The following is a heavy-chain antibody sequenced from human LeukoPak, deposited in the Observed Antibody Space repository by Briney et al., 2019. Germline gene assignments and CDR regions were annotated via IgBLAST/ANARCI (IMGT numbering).Heavy chain of an antibody. CDR1: GGSVSSGSYY. D-gene: IGHD3-10*01. J-gene: IGHJ5*02. V-gene: IGHV4-61*01. CDR3: ARGFGDWGLSWFDP. Sequence: SEILSLTCTVSGGSVSSGSYYWSWIRQPPGKGLEWIGYIYYSGSAKYNPSLKSRVTISVDTSKNQFSLKLTSVTAADTAVYYCARGFGDWGLSWFDPWGQGTLVTVSS. CDR2: IYYSGSA.